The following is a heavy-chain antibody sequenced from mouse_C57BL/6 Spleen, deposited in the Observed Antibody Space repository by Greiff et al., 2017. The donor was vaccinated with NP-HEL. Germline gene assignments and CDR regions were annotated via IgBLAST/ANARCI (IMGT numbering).Heavy chain of an antibody. Sequence: VQLQQSGPELVKPGASVKISCKASGYAFSSSWMNWVKQRPGKGLEWIGRIYPGDGDTNYNGKFKGKATLTGDISSSTAYMQLSSLTSEDSAVYFCARWGWTGTLDYWGQGTTLTVSS. V-gene: IGHV1-82*01. CDR3: ARWGWTGTLDY. J-gene: IGHJ2*01. CDR1: GYAFSSSW. CDR2: IYPGDGDT. D-gene: IGHD4-1*01.